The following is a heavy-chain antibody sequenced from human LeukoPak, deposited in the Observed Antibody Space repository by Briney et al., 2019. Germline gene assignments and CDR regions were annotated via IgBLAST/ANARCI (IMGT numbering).Heavy chain of an antibody. J-gene: IGHJ3*01. Sequence: PGGSLRLSCAASGFTFSSYWMHWVRQAPGKGLVWVSRINSDGSDTNYADSVKGRFTISRDNARSTVYLQMNSLRAEDTAVYYCARGWVPSDITLKWGQGTMVTVSS. CDR1: GFTFSSYW. CDR3: ARGWVPSDITLK. D-gene: IGHD3-22*01. V-gene: IGHV3-74*01. CDR2: INSDGSDT.